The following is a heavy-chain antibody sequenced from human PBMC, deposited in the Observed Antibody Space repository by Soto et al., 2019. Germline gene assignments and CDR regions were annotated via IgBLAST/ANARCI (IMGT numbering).Heavy chain of an antibody. V-gene: IGHV3-53*01. J-gene: IGHJ6*02. CDR3: ARDDSVDSSSSGYYYGMDV. CDR2: IYSGGST. Sequence: GGSLGLSCAASGFTVSSNYMSWVRQAPGKGLEWVSVIYSGGSTYYADSVKGRFTISRDNSKNTLYLQMNSLRAEDTAVYYCARDDSVDSSSSGYYYGMDVWGQGTTVTVSS. D-gene: IGHD6-6*01. CDR1: GFTVSSNY.